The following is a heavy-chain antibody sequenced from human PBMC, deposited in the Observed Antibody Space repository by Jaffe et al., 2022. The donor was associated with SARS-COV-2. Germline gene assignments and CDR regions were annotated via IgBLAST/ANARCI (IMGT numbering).Heavy chain of an antibody. J-gene: IGHJ4*02. CDR1: GFTFSTYT. D-gene: IGHD1-26*01. Sequence: QVQLVESGGGVVQPGRSLRLSCAASGFTFSTYTVHWVRQAPGKGLEWVAAISYDGSNKYYADSVKGRFTISRDNSKNTLYVQMNSLRAEDTAVYYCAREDSVNYYDYWGQGTLVTVSS. CDR3: AREDSVNYYDY. V-gene: IGHV3-30-3*01. CDR2: ISYDGSNK.